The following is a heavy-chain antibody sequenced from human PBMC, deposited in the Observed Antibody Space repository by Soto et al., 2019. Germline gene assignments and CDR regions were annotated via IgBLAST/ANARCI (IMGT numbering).Heavy chain of an antibody. CDR3: ARDLTIVPATHPRLENYGRDV. CDR1: GYSFTSYG. CDR2: VSPYNGHT. D-gene: IGHD2-2*01. Sequence: QVQLVQSAAEVKKPGASVKVSCKASGYSFTSYGISWVRRAPGQGLEWMGWVSPYNGHTKFAQSFQGRVTMTTDTSTKTAYMELKNLRSDDTAHYYCARDLTIVPATHPRLENYGRDVWGQGTTVIVSS. J-gene: IGHJ6*02. V-gene: IGHV1-18*01.